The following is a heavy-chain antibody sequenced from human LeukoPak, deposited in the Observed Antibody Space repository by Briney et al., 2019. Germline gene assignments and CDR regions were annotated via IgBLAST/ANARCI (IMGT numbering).Heavy chain of an antibody. J-gene: IGHJ4*02. V-gene: IGHV1-8*01. CDR3: AREGQQPEDY. D-gene: IGHD6-13*01. CDR2: MSPNSGNT. Sequence: ASVKVSCKASGYTFINYDINWVRQATGQGPEWMGWMSPNSGNTGYAQKFQGRVTMTRNTSISTAYMELSSLRSEDTAVYYCAREGQQPEDYWGQGTLVTVSS. CDR1: GYTFINYD.